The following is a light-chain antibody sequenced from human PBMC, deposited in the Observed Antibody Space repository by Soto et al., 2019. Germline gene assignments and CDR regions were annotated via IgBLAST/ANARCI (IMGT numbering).Light chain of an antibody. J-gene: IGLJ2*01. V-gene: IGLV1-40*01. CDR1: SSDIGGGYD. Sequence: QSALTQPPSVSGAPGQRVTISCTGSSSDIGGGYDVHWYQHLPGSVPKLLIYGDTNRPSGVPYRFSGSKSGTSASLAITGLQAEDEADYYCQSYDSSLSGHVVFGGGTKVTVL. CDR3: QSYDSSLSGHVV. CDR2: GDT.